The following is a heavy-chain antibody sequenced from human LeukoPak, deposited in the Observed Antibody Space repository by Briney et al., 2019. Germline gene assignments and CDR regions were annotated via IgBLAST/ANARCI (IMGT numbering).Heavy chain of an antibody. D-gene: IGHD4-17*01. J-gene: IGHJ5*02. CDR1: GFTFSSYA. Sequence: GGSLRLSCAASGFTFSSYAMSWVRQAPGKGLEWVSAISGSGGSTYYADSVKGRFTISRDNSKNTLYLQMNSLRAEDTAVYYCAKDRDHYGDPMWFDPWGQETLVTVSS. V-gene: IGHV3-23*01. CDR2: ISGSGGST. CDR3: AKDRDHYGDPMWFDP.